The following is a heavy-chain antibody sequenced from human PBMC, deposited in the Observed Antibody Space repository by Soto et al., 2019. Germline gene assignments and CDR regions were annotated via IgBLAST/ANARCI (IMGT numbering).Heavy chain of an antibody. V-gene: IGHV4-30-4*01. CDR2: ISYSGST. CDR1: GGAISSGNYY. Sequence: HVQLQESGPGLVKPSQTLSLTCTVSGGAISSGNYYWSWIRPPPGKCLEWIGFISYSGSTYYSTSVQCRVTISVDTSKSQFSLNLSFVTAADTAVYYCATMGTQATGLYFFGYWGQGSLVTVSS. D-gene: IGHD1-1*01. CDR3: ATMGTQATGLYFFGY. J-gene: IGHJ4*02.